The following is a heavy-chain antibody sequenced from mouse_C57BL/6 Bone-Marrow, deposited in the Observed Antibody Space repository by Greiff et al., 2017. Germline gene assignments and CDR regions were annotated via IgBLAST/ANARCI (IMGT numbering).Heavy chain of an antibody. Sequence: EVQGVESGGDLVKPGGSLKLSCAASGFTFSSYGMSWVRQTPDKRLEWVATISSGGSYTYYPDSVKGRFTISRDNAKNTLYLQMSSLKSEYTAMYYCARRGDWGQGTTLTVSS. J-gene: IGHJ2*01. CDR3: ARRGD. CDR1: GFTFSSYG. CDR2: ISSGGSYT. V-gene: IGHV5-6*01.